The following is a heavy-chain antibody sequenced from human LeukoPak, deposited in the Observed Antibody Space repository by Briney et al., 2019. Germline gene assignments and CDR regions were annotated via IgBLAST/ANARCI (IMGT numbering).Heavy chain of an antibody. CDR3: AKRAYIAAHPTGVAPQDRNDAFDI. CDR1: GFTFSSYA. J-gene: IGHJ3*02. D-gene: IGHD6-6*01. V-gene: IGHV3-23*01. Sequence: GGSLRLSCAASGFTFSSYAMSWVRQAPGKGLEWVSAISGSGGSTYYADSVKGRFTISRDNSKNTLYLQMNSLRAEDTAVYYCAKRAYIAAHPTGVAPQDRNDAFDIWGEGTMVTVSS. CDR2: ISGSGGST.